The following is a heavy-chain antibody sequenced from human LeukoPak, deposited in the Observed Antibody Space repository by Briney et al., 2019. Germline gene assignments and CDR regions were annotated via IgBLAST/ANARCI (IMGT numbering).Heavy chain of an antibody. V-gene: IGHV3-74*01. Sequence: GGSLRLSCAASGFTFSSYWMSWVRQAPGKGLVWVSRINRDGSSTSYADSVKGRFTISRDNSKNTLYLQMNSLRAEDTAVYYCAKDQLDSSGWVQMTDYWGQGTLVTVSS. D-gene: IGHD6-19*01. J-gene: IGHJ4*02. CDR3: AKDQLDSSGWVQMTDY. CDR2: INRDGSST. CDR1: GFTFSSYW.